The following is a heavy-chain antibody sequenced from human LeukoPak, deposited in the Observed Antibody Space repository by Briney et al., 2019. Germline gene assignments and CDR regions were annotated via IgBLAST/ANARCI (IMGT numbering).Heavy chain of an antibody. V-gene: IGHV3-7*01. J-gene: IGHJ3*02. D-gene: IGHD2-2*01. CDR1: GFTFSSYW. CDR2: LKQDESEK. CDR3: XRLSDSXXXFGXDI. Sequence: GGSLRLSCAASGFTFSSYWMSWVRQAPGKGLEWVANLKQDESEKYYARSVEGRFTISRDNAKNSPYLQMNSLRAEDTAVYYCXRLSDSXXXFGXDIWGQGTTVTVSS.